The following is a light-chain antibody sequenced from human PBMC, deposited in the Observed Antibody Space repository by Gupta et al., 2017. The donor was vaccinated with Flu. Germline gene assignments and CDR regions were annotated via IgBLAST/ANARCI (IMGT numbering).Light chain of an antibody. V-gene: IGKV1-5*03. CDR3: QQKDSSSLT. CDR2: KAS. J-gene: IGKJ4*01. Sequence: PSTLSAYVADRVTISSRSSHSFSSSLAWYQQNPGKAPNLLIYKASKLESRVPSRFSGSSSGTEFTLTISSLQPDDFATYYCQQKDSSSLTFGRGTKVET. CDR1: HSFSSS.